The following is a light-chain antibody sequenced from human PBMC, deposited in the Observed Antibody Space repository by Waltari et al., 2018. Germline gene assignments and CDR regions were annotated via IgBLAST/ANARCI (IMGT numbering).Light chain of an antibody. V-gene: IGLV2-14*01. J-gene: IGLJ3*02. Sequence: QSALTQPAPVSGSPGQSITISCTGTSSDVGGSNYVSWYQHHPGKAPKLMIYEVSNRPSGVSNRFSGSKSGNTASLTISGLQAEDEAHYYCSSYTSSISWVFGGGTKLTVL. CDR3: SSYTSSISWV. CDR2: EVS. CDR1: SSDVGGSNY.